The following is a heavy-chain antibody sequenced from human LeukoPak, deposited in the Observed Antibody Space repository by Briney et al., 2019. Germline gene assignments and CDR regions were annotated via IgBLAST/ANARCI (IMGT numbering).Heavy chain of an antibody. Sequence: SETLSLTCTVSGDSVGHYYWSWIRQPPGKGLEWLGYVYYGGNTKYNPSVKSRVTISVDTSKNQFSLKLSSVTAADTAVYYCARVAMAENYYDSSGYFDYWGQGTLVTVSS. D-gene: IGHD3-22*01. CDR2: VYYGGNT. CDR1: GDSVGHYY. J-gene: IGHJ4*02. CDR3: ARVAMAENYYDSSGYFDY. V-gene: IGHV4-59*02.